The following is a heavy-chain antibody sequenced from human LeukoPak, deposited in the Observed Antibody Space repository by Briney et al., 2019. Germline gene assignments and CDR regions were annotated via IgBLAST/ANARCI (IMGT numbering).Heavy chain of an antibody. J-gene: IGHJ4*02. Sequence: GGSLRLSCAASGFTVSSNYMSWVRQAPGKGLDWVSVIYSGGSTYYADSVKGRFTISRDNSKNTLYLQMNSLRAEDTAVYYCARARGYSYGLNYWGQGTLVTVSS. D-gene: IGHD5-18*01. CDR2: IYSGGST. CDR3: ARARGYSYGLNY. V-gene: IGHV3-53*01. CDR1: GFTVSSNY.